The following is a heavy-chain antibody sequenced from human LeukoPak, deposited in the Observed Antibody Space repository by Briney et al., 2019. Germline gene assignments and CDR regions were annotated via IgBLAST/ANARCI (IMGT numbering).Heavy chain of an antibody. CDR1: GGSISSGDYY. CDR3: ARGGYDYGFVDY. Sequence: SETLSLTCTVSGGSISSGDYYWSWIRQPPGKGLEWIGYIYYSGSTYYNPSLKSRATISVDTSKNQFSLKLSSVTAADTAVYYCARGGYDYGFVDYWGQGTLVTVSS. J-gene: IGHJ4*02. V-gene: IGHV4-30-4*01. CDR2: IYYSGST. D-gene: IGHD5-12*01.